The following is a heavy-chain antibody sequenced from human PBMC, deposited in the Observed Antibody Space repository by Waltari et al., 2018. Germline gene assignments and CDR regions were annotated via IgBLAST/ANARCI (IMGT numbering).Heavy chain of an antibody. V-gene: IGHV3-48*01. D-gene: IGHD3-22*01. J-gene: IGHJ4*02. CDR3: VRDPYHDPSGYPGY. Sequence: EVQLVESGGGLVQPGGSLRLACAASGFTFSGYSMNWVRQAPGKGPEWISYIKSGSNTISYADSVRGRFTISRDNAKSFLYLDLFSLRAEDTAVYYCVRDPYHDPSGYPGYWGQGTLVTVSS. CDR1: GFTFSGYS. CDR2: IKSGSNTI.